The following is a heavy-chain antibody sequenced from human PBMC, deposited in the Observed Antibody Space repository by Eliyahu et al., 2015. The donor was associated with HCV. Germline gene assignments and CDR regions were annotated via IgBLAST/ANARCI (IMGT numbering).Heavy chain of an antibody. CDR1: GYTFTSXD. V-gene: IGHV1-8*01. CDR3: ARAHVSGYYYDDAFDI. J-gene: IGHJ3*02. CDR2: MNPNSGNT. Sequence: QVQLVQSGAEVKKPGASVKVSCKASGYTFTSXDINWVRQATGQGLEWMGWMNPNSGNTGYAQKFQGRVTMTRNTSISTAYMELSSLRSEDTAVYYCARAHVSGYYYDDAFDIWGQGTMVTVSS. D-gene: IGHD3-22*01.